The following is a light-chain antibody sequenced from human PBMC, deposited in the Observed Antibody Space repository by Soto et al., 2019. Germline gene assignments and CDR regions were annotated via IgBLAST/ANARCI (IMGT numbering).Light chain of an antibody. CDR3: QQSYNSPQT. CDR1: QTIMTY. CDR2: AAS. Sequence: DIQMTQSPSSLSASVGDEVTITCRASQTIMTYLNWYQLKPGKPPRLLIYAASSLQSGVQSRFSGSGSGTDFTLTISSLQPEDFATYSCQQSYNSPQTVGQGTKVDIK. J-gene: IGKJ1*01. V-gene: IGKV1-39*01.